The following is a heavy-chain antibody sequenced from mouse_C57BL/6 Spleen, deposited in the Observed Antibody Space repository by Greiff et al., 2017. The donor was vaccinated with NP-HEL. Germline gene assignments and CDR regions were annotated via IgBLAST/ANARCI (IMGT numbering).Heavy chain of an antibody. CDR1: GYTFTSYW. CDR3: ARPHSNYETWFAY. V-gene: IGHV1-52*01. J-gene: IGHJ3*01. Sequence: VQLQQPGAELVRPGSSVKLSCKASGYTFTSYWMHWVKQRPIQGLEWIGNIDPSDSETHYNQKFKDKATLPVDKSSSTAYMQLSSLTAEDSAVYYCARPHSNYETWFAYGGQGTLVTVSA. D-gene: IGHD2-5*01. CDR2: IDPSDSET.